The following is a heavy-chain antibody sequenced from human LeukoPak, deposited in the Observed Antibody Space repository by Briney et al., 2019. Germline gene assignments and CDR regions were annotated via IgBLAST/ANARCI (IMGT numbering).Heavy chain of an antibody. CDR1: GFTFSTYT. J-gene: IGHJ4*02. CDR2: INNDGRST. Sequence: GGSLRLSCAASGFTFSTYTIHWVRQVPGKGLMWVSRINNDGRSTTYADSVKGRFTISRDNAKDTLYLQMNSLTAEDTAVYYCARDGGGSSGYYWGLGYWDQGTLVTVSS. CDR3: ARDGGGSSGYYWGLGY. V-gene: IGHV3-74*03. D-gene: IGHD3-22*01.